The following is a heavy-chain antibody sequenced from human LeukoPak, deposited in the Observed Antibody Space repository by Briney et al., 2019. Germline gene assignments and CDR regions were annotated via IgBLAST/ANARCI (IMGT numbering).Heavy chain of an antibody. CDR2: INHSGST. CDR3: ARASYSYGAFDI. V-gene: IGHV4-34*01. CDR1: GGSFSGYY. J-gene: IGHJ3*02. Sequence: KASETLSLTCAVYGGSFSGYYWSWIRQPPGKGLEWIGEINHSGSTNYNPSLKSRVTISVDTSKNQFSLKLSSATAADTAVYYCARASYSYGAFDIWGQGTMVTVSS. D-gene: IGHD5-18*01.